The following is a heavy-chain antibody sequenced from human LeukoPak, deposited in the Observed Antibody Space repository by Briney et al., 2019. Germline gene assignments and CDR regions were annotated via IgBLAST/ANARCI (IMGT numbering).Heavy chain of an antibody. D-gene: IGHD6-19*01. Sequence: NPGGSLRLSCAASGFTFSDYSMTWIRQAPGKGLEWVSYISSSGSTIYYADSVQGRFTISRDNAKNSLYLQMNSLRAEDTAVYYCARGGGLSSGLPRSHFGYWGQGTLVTVSS. J-gene: IGHJ4*02. CDR2: ISSSGSTI. CDR1: GFTFSDYS. V-gene: IGHV3-11*01. CDR3: ARGGGLSSGLPRSHFGY.